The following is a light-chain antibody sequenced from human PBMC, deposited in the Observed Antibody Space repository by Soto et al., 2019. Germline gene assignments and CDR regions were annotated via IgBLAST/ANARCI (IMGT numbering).Light chain of an antibody. CDR2: WAS. J-gene: IGKJ5*01. V-gene: IGKV4-1*01. CDR1: QSVLYNSNNKNY. Sequence: DMVMTQSPDALALSLGERATIHCKSSQSVLYNSNNKNYLAWYQQKPGQPPKLLIYWASTRESGVPDRFSGSGSGTDFTLTISSLQAEDVAVYYCQQYYSTPPITFGQGTRLEIK. CDR3: QQYYSTPPIT.